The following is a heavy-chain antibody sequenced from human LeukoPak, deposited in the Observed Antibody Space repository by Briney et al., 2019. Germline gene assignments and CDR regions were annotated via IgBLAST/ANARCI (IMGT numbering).Heavy chain of an antibody. V-gene: IGHV3-23*01. CDR2: ITHSGGST. D-gene: IGHD1-26*01. CDR3: AKGKKEGGFDY. J-gene: IGHJ4*02. CDR1: GFTFSSYA. Sequence: GGSLRLSCAASGFTFSSYALSWVRQAPGKGLEWVSGITHSGGSTYYADSVKGRFTISRDNSKNTLYLQMNSLRAEDTAVYYCAKGKKEGGFDYLGQGTLVTVSS.